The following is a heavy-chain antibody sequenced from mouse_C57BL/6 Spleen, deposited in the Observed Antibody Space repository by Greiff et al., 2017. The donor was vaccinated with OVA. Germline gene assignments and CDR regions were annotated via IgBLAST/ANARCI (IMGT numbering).Heavy chain of an antibody. CDR3: ARDSTGRELQGLYFDV. D-gene: IGHD2-1*01. CDR1: GYSITSGYD. J-gene: IGHJ1*03. CDR2: ISYSGST. Sequence: EVKLMESGPGMVKPSQSLSLTCTVTGYSITSGYDWHWIRHFPGNKLEWMGYISYSGSTNYNPSLKSRISITHDTSKNHVFLKLNSVTTEDTATYYSARDSTGRELQGLYFDVWGTGTTVTVSS. V-gene: IGHV3-1*01.